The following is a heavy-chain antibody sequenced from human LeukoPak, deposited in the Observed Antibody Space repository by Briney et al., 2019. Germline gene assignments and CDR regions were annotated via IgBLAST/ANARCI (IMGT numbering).Heavy chain of an antibody. CDR2: ISYSGST. D-gene: IGHD5-12*01. J-gene: IGHJ4*02. V-gene: IGHV4-59*01. CDR1: GGSISSYY. CDR3: ARVAPSGYSDF. Sequence: SETLSLTCTGAGGSISSYYWSWIGQRPGKGREWIGYISYSGSTNYTPSLKSRVTISVDTSKTQSSLKLNSVTAADTAMYYCARVAPSGYSDFWGQGILVTVSS.